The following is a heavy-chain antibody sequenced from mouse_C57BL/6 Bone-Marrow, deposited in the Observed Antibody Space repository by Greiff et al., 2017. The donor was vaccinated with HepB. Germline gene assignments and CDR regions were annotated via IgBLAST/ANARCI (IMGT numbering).Heavy chain of an antibody. CDR3: ARDGPGY. V-gene: IGHV5-4*01. CDR2: ISDGGSYT. J-gene: IGHJ2*01. CDR1: GFTFSSYA. Sequence: EVQGVESGGGLVKPGGSMKLSCAASGFTFSSYAMSWVRQTPEKRLEWVATISDGGSYTYYPDNVKGRFTISRDNAKNNLYLQMSHLKSEDTAMYYCARDGPGYWGQGTTLTVSS.